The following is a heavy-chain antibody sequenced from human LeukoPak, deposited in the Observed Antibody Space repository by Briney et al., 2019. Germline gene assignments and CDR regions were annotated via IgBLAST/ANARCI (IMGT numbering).Heavy chain of an antibody. V-gene: IGHV7-4-1*02. CDR2: INTNTGNP. Sequence: GASVKVSCKASGYTFASYAMNWVRQAPGQGLEWMGWINTNTGNPTYAQGFTGRFVFSLDTSVSTAYLQISSLKAEDTAVYYCATDTEQQPYLYWGQGTLVTVSS. D-gene: IGHD6-13*01. J-gene: IGHJ4*02. CDR1: GYTFASYA. CDR3: ATDTEQQPYLY.